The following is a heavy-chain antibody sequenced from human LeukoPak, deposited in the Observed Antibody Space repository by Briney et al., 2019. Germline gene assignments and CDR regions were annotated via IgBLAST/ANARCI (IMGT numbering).Heavy chain of an antibody. V-gene: IGHV3-9*03. CDR2: ISWNSRSI. J-gene: IGHJ4*02. Sequence: GGSLRLSCATSGFTFNDYAMYWVRQAPGKGLEWVSGISWNSRSIAYAASVKGRFTISRDNAKNSLYLQMNSLRAEDMALYYCAKEGSSWSTFDYWGQGTLVTVSS. CDR3: AKEGSSWSTFDY. CDR1: GFTFNDYA. D-gene: IGHD6-13*01.